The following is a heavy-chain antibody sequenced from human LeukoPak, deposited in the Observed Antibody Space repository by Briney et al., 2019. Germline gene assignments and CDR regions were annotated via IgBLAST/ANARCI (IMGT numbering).Heavy chain of an antibody. V-gene: IGHV4-59*12. CDR2: IYYSGST. Sequence: SETLSLTCTVSGGSISSYYWSWIRQPPGKGLEWIGYIYYSGSTNYNPSLKSRVTISVDTSKNQFFLKLSSVTAADTAVYYCARGPPYIVVVTPIGFFHYWGQGTLVTVSS. CDR3: ARGPPYIVVVTPIGFFHY. CDR1: GGSISSYY. J-gene: IGHJ4*02. D-gene: IGHD2-21*02.